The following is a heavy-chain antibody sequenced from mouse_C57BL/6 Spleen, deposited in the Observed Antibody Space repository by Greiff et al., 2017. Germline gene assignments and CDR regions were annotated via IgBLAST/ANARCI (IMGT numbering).Heavy chain of an antibody. V-gene: IGHV3-1*01. CDR3: ARTGVTGAPFAY. Sequence: DVKLQESGPGMVKPSQSLSLTCTVTGYSITSGYDWHWIRHFPGNKLEWMGYISYSGSTNYNPSLKSRISITHDTSKNHFFLKLNSVTTEDTATYYCARTGVTGAPFAYWGQGTLVTVSA. CDR1: GYSITSGYD. D-gene: IGHD4-1*01. CDR2: ISYSGST. J-gene: IGHJ3*01.